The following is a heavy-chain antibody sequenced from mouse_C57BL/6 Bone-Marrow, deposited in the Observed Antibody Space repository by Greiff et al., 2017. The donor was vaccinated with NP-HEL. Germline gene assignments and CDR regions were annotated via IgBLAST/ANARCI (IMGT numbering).Heavy chain of an antibody. CDR1: GYTFTSYG. V-gene: IGHV1-81*01. J-gene: IGHJ3*01. CDR2: IYPRSGNT. CDR3: ARVEYSNLFAY. D-gene: IGHD2-5*01. Sequence: QVQLQQSGAELARPGASVKLSCKASGYTFTSYGISWVKQRTGQGLEWIGEIYPRSGNTYYNEKFKGKATLTADKSSSTAYMELRCLTSEDSAVYFCARVEYSNLFAYWGQGTPVTVSA.